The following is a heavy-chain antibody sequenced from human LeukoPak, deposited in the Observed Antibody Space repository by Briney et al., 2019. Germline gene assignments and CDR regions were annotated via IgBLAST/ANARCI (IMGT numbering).Heavy chain of an antibody. J-gene: IGHJ6*02. D-gene: IGHD2/OR15-2a*01. V-gene: IGHV4-39*07. Sequence: SETLSLTCTVSGGSISSSSYYWGWIRQPPGKGLEWIRSIYYSGSTYYNPSLKSRVTISVDTSKNQFSLKLSSVTAADTAVYYCAKGGSTNFYYGDVWGQGTTVTVSS. CDR2: IYYSGST. CDR3: AKGGSTNFYYGDV. CDR1: GGSISSSSYY.